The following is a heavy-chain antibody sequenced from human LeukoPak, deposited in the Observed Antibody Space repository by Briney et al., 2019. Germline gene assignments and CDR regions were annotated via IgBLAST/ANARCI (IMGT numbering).Heavy chain of an antibody. Sequence: ASVKVSCKASGYTFSSYDINWVRQATGQGLEWMGWMNPNSGNTGYAQKFQGRVTMTRNTSIRTAYMELSSLRSDNTAVYYCARDLYGGTSATFDYWGQGTLVTVSS. V-gene: IGHV1-8*02. CDR1: GYTFSSYD. CDR3: ARDLYGGTSATFDY. D-gene: IGHD4-23*01. J-gene: IGHJ4*02. CDR2: MNPNSGNT.